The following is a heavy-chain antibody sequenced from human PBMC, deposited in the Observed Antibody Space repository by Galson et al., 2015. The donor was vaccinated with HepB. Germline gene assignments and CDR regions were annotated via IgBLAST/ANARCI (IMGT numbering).Heavy chain of an antibody. CDR2: IIPILGIA. D-gene: IGHD3-9*01. Sequence: SVKVSCKASGGTFSSYTISWVRQAPGQGLEWMGRIIPILGIANYAQKFQGRVTITADKSTSTAYMELSSLRSEDTAVYYCARDSSYYDILTGEDYYYYGMDVWGQGTTVTVSS. J-gene: IGHJ6*02. CDR1: GGTFSSYT. V-gene: IGHV1-69*04. CDR3: ARDSSYYDILTGEDYYYYGMDV.